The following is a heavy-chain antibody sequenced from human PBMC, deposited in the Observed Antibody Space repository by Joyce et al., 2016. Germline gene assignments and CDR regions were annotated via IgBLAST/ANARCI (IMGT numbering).Heavy chain of an antibody. D-gene: IGHD5-12*01. CDR3: ASLDSGGAMYFDY. Sequence: EVQLVESVGGLVRPGGSLRLSCAASGITVSTNYMSWVRHAPGKGLECVSIIYGGGNGHYADSVKGRITISRDNSKNTLYLQMNSLRAEDTAIYYCASLDSGGAMYFDYWGQGTLVTVSS. J-gene: IGHJ4*02. V-gene: IGHV3-66*01. CDR2: IYGGGNG. CDR1: GITVSTNY.